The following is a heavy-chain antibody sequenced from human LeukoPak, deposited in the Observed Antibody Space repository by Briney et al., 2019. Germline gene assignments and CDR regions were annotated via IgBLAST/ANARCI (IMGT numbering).Heavy chain of an antibody. Sequence: GGSLRLSCAASGFTFSSYAMHWVRQAPGKGLEWVAVISYDGSNKYYADSVKGRFTISRDNSKNTLYLQMNSLRAEDTAVYYCARDLAVGIAPWGFDYWGQGTLVTVSS. J-gene: IGHJ4*02. CDR2: ISYDGSNK. V-gene: IGHV3-30-3*01. CDR3: ARDLAVGIAPWGFDY. CDR1: GFTFSSYA. D-gene: IGHD6-13*01.